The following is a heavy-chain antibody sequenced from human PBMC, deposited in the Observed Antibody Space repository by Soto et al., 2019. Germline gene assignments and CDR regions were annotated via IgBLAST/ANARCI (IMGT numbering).Heavy chain of an antibody. CDR3: AGDRRDITMIVVVPYGMDV. V-gene: IGHV1-24*01. Sequence: GASVKVSCKVSGYTLTELSMHWVRQAPGKGLEWMGGFDPEDGETIYAQKFQGRVTMTEDTSTDTAYMELSSLRSDDTAVYYCAGDRRDITMIVVVPYGMDVWGQGTTVTVSS. CDR2: FDPEDGET. CDR1: GYTLTELS. J-gene: IGHJ6*02. D-gene: IGHD3-22*01.